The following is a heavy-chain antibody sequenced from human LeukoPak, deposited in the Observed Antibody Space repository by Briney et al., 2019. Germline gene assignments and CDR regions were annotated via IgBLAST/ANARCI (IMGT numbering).Heavy chain of an antibody. CDR1: GGSISSSSYY. CDR3: AGGWLVPY. Sequence: SETLSLTCTVSGGSISSSSYYWGWIRQPPGKGLEWIGSIYYSGSTYYNPSLMSRVTISVDTSKNQFSLKLSSVTAADTAVYYCAGGWLVPYWGQGTLVTVSS. CDR2: IYYSGST. V-gene: IGHV4-39*01. D-gene: IGHD6-19*01. J-gene: IGHJ4*02.